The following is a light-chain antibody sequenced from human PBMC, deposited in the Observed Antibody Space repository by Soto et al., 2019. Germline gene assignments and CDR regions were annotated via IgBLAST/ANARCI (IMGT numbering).Light chain of an antibody. CDR1: QSISSY. CDR2: DAS. CDR3: QQRSNWPPIT. V-gene: IGKV3-11*01. Sequence: EIVLTQSPATLSLSPGERATLSCRASQSISSYLAWYQQKPGQAPRLLISDASNRTTGIPARFSGSGSGTDFTLTISSLEPEDCAVYYCQQRSNWPPITFGQGTRLEIK. J-gene: IGKJ5*01.